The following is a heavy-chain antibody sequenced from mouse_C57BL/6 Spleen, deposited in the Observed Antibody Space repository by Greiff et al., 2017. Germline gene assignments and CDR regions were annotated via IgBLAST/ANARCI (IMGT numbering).Heavy chain of an antibody. CDR2: ISYSGST. CDR3: ARRITTVVADWYFDG. J-gene: IGHJ1*03. V-gene: IGHV3-8*01. D-gene: IGHD1-1*01. CDR1: GYSITSDY. Sequence: EVKLVESGPGLAKPSQTLSLSCSVTGYSITSDYWNWIRKFPGNKLEYMGDISYSGSTYYKPSLKSRSSITRATSKNQYYLQLNSVTTEDTATYYCARRITTVVADWYFDGWGTGTTVTVSS.